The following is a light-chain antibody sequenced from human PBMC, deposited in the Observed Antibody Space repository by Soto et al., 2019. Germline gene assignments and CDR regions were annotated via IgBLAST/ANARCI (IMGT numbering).Light chain of an antibody. CDR2: NVN. CDR3: SSFTSCSPYV. J-gene: IGLJ1*01. CDR1: SSDVGNYNY. Sequence: QSVXTQAASVPGSPGQSITISCTGTSSDVGNYNYVSWYQQHPGEVPKLIIFNVNNRPSGVSNRFSGSKSGNTASLTIAGLQADYDDDYDGSSFTSCSPYVSGTGTKFTGL. V-gene: IGLV2-14*01.